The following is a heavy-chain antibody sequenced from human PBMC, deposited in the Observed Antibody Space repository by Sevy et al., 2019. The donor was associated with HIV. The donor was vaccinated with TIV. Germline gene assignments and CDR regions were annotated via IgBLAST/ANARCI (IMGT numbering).Heavy chain of an antibody. J-gene: IGHJ3*02. CDR3: ARDAALSNYYDSSGYPNAFDI. CDR1: GFTFSSYS. CDR2: ISSSSSYI. V-gene: IGHV3-21*01. Sequence: GESLKISCAASGFTFSSYSMNWVRQAPGKGLEWVSSISSSSSYIYYAASVKGRFTISRDNAKNSLYLQMNSLRAEDTAVYYCARDAALSNYYDSSGYPNAFDIWGQGTIVTVSS. D-gene: IGHD3-22*01.